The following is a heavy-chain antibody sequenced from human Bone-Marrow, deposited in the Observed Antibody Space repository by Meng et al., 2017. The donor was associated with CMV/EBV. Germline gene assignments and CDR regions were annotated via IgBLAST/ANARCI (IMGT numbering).Heavy chain of an antibody. V-gene: IGHV4-39*07. CDR3: ARALRLDIVVVPAALNWFDP. Sequence: SETLSLTCTVSGDSISSGSYYWAWIRQPPGKGLEWIGSIYHSGGTYDNPSLKSRVTISVDTSKNQFSLKLSSVTAADTAVYYCARALRLDIVVVPAALNWFDPWGQGTLVTVSS. CDR2: IYHSGGT. J-gene: IGHJ5*02. D-gene: IGHD2-2*03. CDR1: GDSISSGSYY.